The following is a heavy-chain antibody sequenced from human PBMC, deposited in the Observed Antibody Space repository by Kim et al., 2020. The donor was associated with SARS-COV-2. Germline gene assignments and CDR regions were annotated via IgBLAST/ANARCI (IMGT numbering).Heavy chain of an antibody. CDR3: ARQIGGYTNGFNY. V-gene: IGHV5-10-1*01. J-gene: IGHJ4*02. CDR2: IDPSDSYT. CDR1: GYTFTSYW. D-gene: IGHD6-19*01. Sequence: GESLKISCKGSGYTFTSYWISWVRQMPGKGLEWMGRIDPSDSYTNYSPSLQGHVTISTDKSISTAYLQWSSLKASDTAMYYCARQIGGYTNGFNYWGQGTLVTVSS.